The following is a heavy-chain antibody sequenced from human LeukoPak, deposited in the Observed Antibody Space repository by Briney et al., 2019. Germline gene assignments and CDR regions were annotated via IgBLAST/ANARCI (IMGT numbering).Heavy chain of an antibody. J-gene: IGHJ4*02. Sequence: SETLSLTCAVYGGSFSGYYWSWIRQPPGKGLEWIGEINHSGSTNCNPSLKSRVTISVDTSKNQFSLKLSSVTAADTAVYYCAGMYYYGSGATTNDYWGQGTMVTVSS. CDR2: INHSGST. CDR1: GGSFSGYY. D-gene: IGHD3-10*01. V-gene: IGHV4-34*01. CDR3: AGMYYYGSGATTNDY.